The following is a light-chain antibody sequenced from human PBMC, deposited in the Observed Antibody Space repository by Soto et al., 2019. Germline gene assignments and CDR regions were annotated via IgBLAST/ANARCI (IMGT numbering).Light chain of an antibody. CDR2: GAS. J-gene: IGKJ1*01. Sequence: VMTQSPATLSMTTGERATLSCRASQSVSSNLAWYQLKPGQAPRLLIYGASTRATGIPARFSGSGSGTEFTLTISSLQSEDFAVYYCQQYNNWPETFGQGTKV. V-gene: IGKV3-15*01. CDR3: QQYNNWPET. CDR1: QSVSSN.